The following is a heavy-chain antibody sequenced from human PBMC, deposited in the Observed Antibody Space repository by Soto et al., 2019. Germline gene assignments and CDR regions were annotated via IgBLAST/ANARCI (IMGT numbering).Heavy chain of an antibody. CDR1: GGSISSSSYY. CDR2: IYYSGST. CDR3: ASTTNSGSYENWFDP. V-gene: IGHV4-39*01. Sequence: PSETLSLTCTVSGGSISSSSYYWGWIRQPPGKGLEWIGSIYYSGSTYYNPSLKSRVTISVDTSKNQFSLKLSSVTAADTAVYYCASTTNSGSYENWFDPWGQGTLVTVS. D-gene: IGHD1-26*01. J-gene: IGHJ5*02.